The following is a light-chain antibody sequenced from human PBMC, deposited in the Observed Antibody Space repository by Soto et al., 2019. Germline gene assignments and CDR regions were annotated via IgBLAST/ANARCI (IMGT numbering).Light chain of an antibody. CDR3: QKYDNLPIT. CDR2: DES. V-gene: IGKV1-33*01. J-gene: IGKJ5*01. Sequence: DIQMTQSPSSLSASVGDRVTITCQASQDISNYLNWYQQKPGKAPKILIYDESNLETGVPSRFSGSGSGTDFTFTISRLQPEDIATYYCQKYDNLPITCGQGTRLDIK. CDR1: QDISNY.